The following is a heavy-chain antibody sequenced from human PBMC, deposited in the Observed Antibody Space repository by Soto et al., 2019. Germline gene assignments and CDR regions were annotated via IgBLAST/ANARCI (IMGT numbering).Heavy chain of an antibody. D-gene: IGHD2-21*01. Sequence: ETLSLTCAVYGPSLSDNYCNWLRQPPGKGLEWIGEINHSGNTNYNPSLRSRVTISIDTSKNQLSLNLRSVSAADPAVYYCARGRGEFDTWGPGTLVTVSS. V-gene: IGHV4-34*01. CDR2: INHSGNT. CDR1: GPSLSDNY. J-gene: IGHJ5*02. CDR3: ARGRGEFDT.